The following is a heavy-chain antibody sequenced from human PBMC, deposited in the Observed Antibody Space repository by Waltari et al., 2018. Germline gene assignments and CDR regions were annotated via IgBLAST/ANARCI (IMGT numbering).Heavy chain of an antibody. CDR1: EFTFSIYS. J-gene: IGHJ4*02. Sequence: EVQLVESGGGLVKPGGSLRLSCAASEFTFSIYSLHWVRQAPGKGLEWVSSISGNSNHIYYADSVKGRFTISRDNAKNSLYLQMNSLRAEDTAVYYCARVLTSRSSGYSYYFDYWGQGTLVTVSS. CDR3: ARVLTSRSSGYSYYFDY. CDR2: ISGNSNHI. D-gene: IGHD3-22*01. V-gene: IGHV3-21*01.